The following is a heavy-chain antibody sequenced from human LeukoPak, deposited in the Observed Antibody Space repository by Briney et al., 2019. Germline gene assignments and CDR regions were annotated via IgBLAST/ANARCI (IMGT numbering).Heavy chain of an antibody. D-gene: IGHD3-3*01. CDR1: GDSVIYSY. CDR3: VRGYHISINNWFDY. Sequence: SETLSLTSTVSGDSVIYSYWSWIRQPAGKGLELIGRLSAASTPDYNPSLKSRLTMSVDTSKNHFSLRLSSVTAADTALYYCVRGYHISINNWFDYWGQGALVTVSS. V-gene: IGHV4-4*07. CDR2: LSAASTP. J-gene: IGHJ4*02.